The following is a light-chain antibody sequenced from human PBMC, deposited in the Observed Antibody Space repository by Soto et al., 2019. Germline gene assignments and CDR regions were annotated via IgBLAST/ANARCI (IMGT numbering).Light chain of an antibody. Sequence: EIVLTQSPATLSLSPGERATLSCRASQSVRNDLVWYHQKPAQAPRVLIYSASNRAPGIPARFSGSGSGTDFTLTISSLEPEDFAVYYCQQRTSWPPTFGGGTKVEMK. CDR1: QSVRND. V-gene: IGKV3-11*01. CDR3: QQRTSWPPT. J-gene: IGKJ4*01. CDR2: SAS.